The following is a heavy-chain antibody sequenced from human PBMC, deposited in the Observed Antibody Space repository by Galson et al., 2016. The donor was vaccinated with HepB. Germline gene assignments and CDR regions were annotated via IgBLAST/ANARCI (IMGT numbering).Heavy chain of an antibody. J-gene: IGHJ4*02. Sequence: SLRLSCAASGFTFSSYGMHWARQAPGKGLEWVAVIWYDGTTKNYADSVKGRFTISRDNSKNTLYLQMNSLRAEDTAVYYCARDRVPMTQVYYFDYWGQGTLVTVSS. D-gene: IGHD3-22*01. V-gene: IGHV3-33*01. CDR1: GFTFSSYG. CDR2: IWYDGTTK. CDR3: ARDRVPMTQVYYFDY.